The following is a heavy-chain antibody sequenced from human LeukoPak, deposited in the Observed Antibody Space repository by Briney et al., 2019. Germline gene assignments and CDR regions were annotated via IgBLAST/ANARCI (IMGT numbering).Heavy chain of an antibody. Sequence: GGSLRLSCAASGFTFSSYGMHWVRQAPGKGLEWVSAISGSGGSTYYADSVKGRFTISRDNSKNTLYLQMNSLRAEDTAVYYCAKDSTLAAAGFYWGQGTLVTVSS. D-gene: IGHD6-13*01. V-gene: IGHV3-23*01. CDR1: GFTFSSYG. CDR2: ISGSGGST. J-gene: IGHJ4*02. CDR3: AKDSTLAAAGFY.